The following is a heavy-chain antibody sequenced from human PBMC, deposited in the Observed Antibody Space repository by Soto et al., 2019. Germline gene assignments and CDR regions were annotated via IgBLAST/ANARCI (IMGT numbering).Heavy chain of an antibody. CDR1: GGSFSGYY. V-gene: IGHV4-59*01. D-gene: IGHD3-10*01. Sequence: ASETLSLTCAVYGGSFSGYYWSWIRQPPGKGLEWIGYIYSSGSTNYNPSLKSRVTISVDTSKNQFSLKLSSVTAADTAVYYCARDFDYYGSGSHTLGYGMDVWAKGPRSP. CDR2: IYSSGST. CDR3: ARDFDYYGSGSHTLGYGMDV. J-gene: IGHJ6*02.